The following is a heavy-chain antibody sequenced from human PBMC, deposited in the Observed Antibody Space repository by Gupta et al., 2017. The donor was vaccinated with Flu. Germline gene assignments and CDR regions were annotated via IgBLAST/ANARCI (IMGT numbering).Heavy chain of an antibody. CDR2: IPWNSGNI. D-gene: IGHD6-19*01. J-gene: IGHJ6*02. CDR1: GFTFDNYA. V-gene: IGHV3-9*01. Sequence: EMQLVESGGGLVQPGGSLRLSCGASGFTFDNYAMPWVRRTPGKGLEWVAGIPWNSGNIVYADSVKGRFTISRDNAKNYLYLQMNSLRLEDTALYYCAKDGIAVTGTWSFYGMDVWGQETTVTVSS. CDR3: AKDGIAVTGTWSFYGMDV.